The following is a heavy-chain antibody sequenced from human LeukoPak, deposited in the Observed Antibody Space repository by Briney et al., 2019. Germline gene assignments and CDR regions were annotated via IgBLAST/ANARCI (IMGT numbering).Heavy chain of an antibody. CDR1: GYTFTSYY. D-gene: IGHD6-13*01. J-gene: IGHJ6*02. CDR2: ISAYNGNT. V-gene: IGHV1-18*04. CDR3: ARDLAAAGTDFYYYYGMDV. Sequence: ASVKVSCKASGYTFTSYYMHWVRQAPGQGLEWMGWISAYNGNTNYAQKLQGRVTMTTDTSTSTAYMELRSLRSDDTAVYYCARDLAAAGTDFYYYYGMDVWGQGTTVTVSS.